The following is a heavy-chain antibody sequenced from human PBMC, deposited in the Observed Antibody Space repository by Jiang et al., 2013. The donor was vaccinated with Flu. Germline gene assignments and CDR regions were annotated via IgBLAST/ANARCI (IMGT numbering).Heavy chain of an antibody. V-gene: IGHV3-11*03. D-gene: IGHD6-13*01. CDR2: ISSSSSYT. CDR3: ASIAAADYYYYGMDV. Sequence: LEWVSYISSSSSYTNYADSVKGRFTISRDNAKNSLYLQMNSLRAKDTAVYYCASIAAADYYYYGMDVWGQGTTVTVSS. J-gene: IGHJ6*02.